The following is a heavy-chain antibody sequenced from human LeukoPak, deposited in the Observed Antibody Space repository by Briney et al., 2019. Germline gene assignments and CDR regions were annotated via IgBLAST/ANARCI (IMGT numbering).Heavy chain of an antibody. V-gene: IGHV4-39*07. CDR2: IYYSGST. Sequence: SETLPLTCTVSGDSISSSRYYWGCIRQPPGKGLEWIGSIYYSGSTYYNPSLKSRVTISVDTSKNQFSLKLSSVTAADTAVYYCARGEGTSPGIAVADTFDYWGLGTLVTVSS. D-gene: IGHD6-19*01. CDR3: ARGEGTSPGIAVADTFDY. CDR1: GDSISSSRYY. J-gene: IGHJ4*02.